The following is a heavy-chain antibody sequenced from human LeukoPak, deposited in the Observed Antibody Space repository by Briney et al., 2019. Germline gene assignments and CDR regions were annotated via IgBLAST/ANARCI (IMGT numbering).Heavy chain of an antibody. CDR3: ARGGIAARGVFDY. J-gene: IGHJ4*02. CDR1: GFTFSSYA. CDR2: ISGSGGST. Sequence: HPGGSLRLSCAASGFTFSSYAMSWVRQAPGKGLEWVSTISGSGGSTYYAGSVKGRFTISRDNAKNSLYLQMNSLRAEDTAVYYCARGGIAARGVFDYWGQGTLVTVSS. D-gene: IGHD6-6*01. V-gene: IGHV3-23*01.